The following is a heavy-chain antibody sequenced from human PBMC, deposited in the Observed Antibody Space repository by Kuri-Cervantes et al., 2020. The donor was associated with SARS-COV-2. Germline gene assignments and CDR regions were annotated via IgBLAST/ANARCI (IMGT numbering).Heavy chain of an antibody. CDR2: ISWNSGSI. V-gene: IGHV3-9*01. J-gene: IGHJ4*02. Sequence: SRAASGFTIDDYTMHWVRQAPGKGLERVSGISWNSGSIGYADSVKGRFTISRDNAKNSLYLQMNSLRAEDTALYYCAKDIRSSGWSIDYWGQGTLVTVSS. CDR3: AKDIRSSGWSIDY. CDR1: GFTIDDYT. D-gene: IGHD6-19*01.